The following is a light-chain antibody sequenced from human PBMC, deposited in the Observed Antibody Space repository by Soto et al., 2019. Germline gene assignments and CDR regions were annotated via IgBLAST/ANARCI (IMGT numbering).Light chain of an antibody. CDR2: SNN. Sequence: QSALTQPPSASGTPGQRVTISCSGSSSNIGSNTVNWYQQVPGTAPKLLIYSNNQRPSGVPDRFSGSKSGTSASLAISGLQSEDEADYYCAAWDDSLSGRVFGGGTKVTVL. CDR3: AAWDDSLSGRV. CDR1: SSNIGSNT. V-gene: IGLV1-44*01. J-gene: IGLJ3*02.